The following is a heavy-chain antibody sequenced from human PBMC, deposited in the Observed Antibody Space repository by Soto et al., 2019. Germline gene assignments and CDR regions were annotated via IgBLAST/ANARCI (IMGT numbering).Heavy chain of an antibody. J-gene: IGHJ4*02. CDR1: GFTFSSYS. CDR3: ARALEVVMTPTASDY. D-gene: IGHD2-15*01. Sequence: GGSLRLSCAASGFTFSSYSMNWVRQAPGKGLEWVSSISSSSRYIYYADSVKGRFTISRDNAKNSLYLQMNSLRAEDTAVYYCARALEVVMTPTASDYWGQGTLVTVSA. CDR2: ISSSSRYI. V-gene: IGHV3-21*01.